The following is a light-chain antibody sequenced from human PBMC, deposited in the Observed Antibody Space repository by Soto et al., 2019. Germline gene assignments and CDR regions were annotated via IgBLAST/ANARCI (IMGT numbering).Light chain of an antibody. CDR1: SSDVGGYNF. J-gene: IGLJ2*01. V-gene: IGLV2-14*03. CDR3: SSYTSSSTLV. CDR2: DVN. Sequence: QSALTQPASVSGSPGQSITISCTGTSSDVGGYNFVSWYQQHPGKAPKLMIFDVNSRPSGVSNRFSGSKSGNTASLTISGLQAEDEGDYYCSSYTSSSTLVFGRGTKLTVL.